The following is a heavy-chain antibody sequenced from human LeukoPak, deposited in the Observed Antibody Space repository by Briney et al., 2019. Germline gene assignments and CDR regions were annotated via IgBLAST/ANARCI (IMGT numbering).Heavy chain of an antibody. CDR2: INAGNGNT. V-gene: IGHV1-3*01. Sequence: GSVRVSCKASGYTFTSYAMHWVRQAPGQRLEWMGWINAGNGNTKYSQKFQGRVTITRDTSASTAYMELSSLRSEDTAVYYCARDAVTMVRGKNWFDPWGQGTLVTVSS. CDR1: GYTFTSYA. CDR3: ARDAVTMVRGKNWFDP. J-gene: IGHJ5*02. D-gene: IGHD3-10*01.